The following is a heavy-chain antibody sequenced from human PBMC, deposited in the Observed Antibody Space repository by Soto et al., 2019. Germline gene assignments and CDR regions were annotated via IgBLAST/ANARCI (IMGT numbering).Heavy chain of an antibody. CDR2: IYYSGST. J-gene: IGHJ4*02. D-gene: IGHD3-22*01. V-gene: IGHV4-61*01. CDR1: GGSVSSGSYY. Sequence: QVQLQESGPGLVKPSETLSLTCTVSGGSVSSGSYYWSWIRQPPGKGLEWIGYIYYSGSTNYNPSLKSRVTISVDTSKNQFSLKLSSVTAADTAVYYCAREPKYYYDSSGYYYGHFDYWGQGTLVTVSS. CDR3: AREPKYYYDSSGYYYGHFDY.